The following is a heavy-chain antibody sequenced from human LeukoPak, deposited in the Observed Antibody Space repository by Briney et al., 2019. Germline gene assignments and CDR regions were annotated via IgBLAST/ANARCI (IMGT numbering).Heavy chain of an antibody. V-gene: IGHV3-7*01. Sequence: GGSLRLSCAASGFAFNTYWMTWVRQAPGKGLEWVANINQDGSDKYYVDSVKGRFTFSRDNAKNSLYLQMNSLRAEDTAVYYCARDSKWDGLHFDCWGEGILVTVCS. CDR2: INQDGSDK. J-gene: IGHJ4*02. D-gene: IGHD1-26*01. CDR3: ARDSKWDGLHFDC. CDR1: GFAFNTYW.